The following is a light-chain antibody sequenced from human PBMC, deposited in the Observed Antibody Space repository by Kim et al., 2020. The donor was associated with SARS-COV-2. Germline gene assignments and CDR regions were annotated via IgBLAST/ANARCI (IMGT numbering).Light chain of an antibody. CDR1: SSNIGAGYD. V-gene: IGLV1-40*01. J-gene: IGLJ3*02. Sequence: QSVLTQPPSVSGAPGQGVTISCTGSSSNIGAGYDLHWYQQLPGTAPKLLIDGNTNRPSGVPDRFSGSRSGTSASLAITGLRAEDEAVYFCQSYDSSLSDSVFGGGTKLTVL. CDR2: GNT. CDR3: QSYDSSLSDSV.